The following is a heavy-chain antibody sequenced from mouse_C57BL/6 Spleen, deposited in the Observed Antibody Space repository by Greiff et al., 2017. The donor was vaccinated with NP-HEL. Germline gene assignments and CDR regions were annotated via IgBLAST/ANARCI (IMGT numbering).Heavy chain of an antibody. CDR2: IDPSDSET. D-gene: IGHD1-1*01. CDR1: GYTFTSYW. J-gene: IGHJ2*01. CDR3: ARYPGSSYENYFDY. Sequence: QVQLKQPGAELVRPGSSVKLSCKASGYTFTSYWMHWVKQRPIQGLEWIGNIDPSDSETHYNQKFKDKATLTVDKSSSTAYMQLSSLTSEDSAVYYCARYPGSSYENYFDYWGQGTTLTVSS. V-gene: IGHV1-52*01.